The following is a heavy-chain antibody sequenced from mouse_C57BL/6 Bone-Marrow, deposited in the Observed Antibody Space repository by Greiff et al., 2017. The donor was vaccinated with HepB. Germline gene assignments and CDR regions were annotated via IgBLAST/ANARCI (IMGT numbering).Heavy chain of an antibody. CDR2: INPNNGGT. V-gene: IGHV1-18*01. J-gene: IGHJ3*01. D-gene: IGHD2-4*01. CDR1: GYTFTDYN. Sequence: VQLQQSGPELVKPGASVKIPCKASGYTFTDYNMDWVKQSHGKSLEWIGDINPNNGGTIYNQKFKGKATLTVDKSSSTAYMELRSLTSEDTAVYYCARWADDYDGFAYWGQGTLVTVSA. CDR3: ARWADDYDGFAY.